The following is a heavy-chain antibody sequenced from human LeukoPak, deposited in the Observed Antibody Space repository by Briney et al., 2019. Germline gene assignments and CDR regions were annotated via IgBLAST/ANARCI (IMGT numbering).Heavy chain of an antibody. D-gene: IGHD3-16*02. Sequence: GGSLRLSCAASGFAVSTSWMGWVRQAPGKGLEWVAVISYDGNNKYYADFVKGRFTISRDNSKNTLYLQMNSLSADDTAVYYCVRDRWPRLGEISTSFDYWGQGILVTVSS. J-gene: IGHJ4*02. CDR3: VRDRWPRLGEISTSFDY. CDR1: GFAVSTSW. CDR2: ISYDGNNK. V-gene: IGHV3-30-3*01.